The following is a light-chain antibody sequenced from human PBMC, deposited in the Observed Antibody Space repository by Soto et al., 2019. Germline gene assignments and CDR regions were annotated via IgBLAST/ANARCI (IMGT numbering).Light chain of an antibody. CDR1: KNDIGSSDY. Sequence: QSVLTQPASVSASPGQSITISCTGGKNDIGSSDYVSWYQQHPGKAPKLIIYGVSNRPSGTSDRFSGSKSGNTASLTIPGLQADDEADYYCSSSTSSNTLVFGGGTKLTVL. CDR3: SSSTSSNTLV. V-gene: IGLV2-14*01. J-gene: IGLJ3*02. CDR2: GVS.